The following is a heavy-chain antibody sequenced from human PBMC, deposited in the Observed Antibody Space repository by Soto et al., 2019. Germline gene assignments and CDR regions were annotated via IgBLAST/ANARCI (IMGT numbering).Heavy chain of an antibody. Sequence: SETLSLTCAVSGDSISSVNWWSWIRKSAGKGLEWIGRIYATGTTDYNPSLKSRVMMLVDTSKKQFSLKLRSVTAADTAVYYCVRDGTKTLRDWFDPWGQGISVTVSS. CDR2: IYATGTT. V-gene: IGHV4-4*07. D-gene: IGHD1-1*01. CDR1: GDSISSVNW. J-gene: IGHJ5*02. CDR3: VRDGTKTLRDWFDP.